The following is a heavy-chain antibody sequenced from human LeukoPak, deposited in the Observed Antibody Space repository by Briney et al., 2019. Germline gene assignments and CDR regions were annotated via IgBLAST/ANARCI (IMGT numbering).Heavy chain of an antibody. D-gene: IGHD6-13*01. CDR1: GISFSSYA. V-gene: IGHV3-30*01. Sequence: GGSLRLSCAASGISFSSYALHWIRQAPGTGLEWVAVISYDGSNKYYADSVKGRFTISRDNSKNTLYLQMNSLRAEDTAVYYCARHDRGDSSTWYTFDYWGQGTLVTVSS. CDR3: ARHDRGDSSTWYTFDY. CDR2: ISYDGSNK. J-gene: IGHJ4*02.